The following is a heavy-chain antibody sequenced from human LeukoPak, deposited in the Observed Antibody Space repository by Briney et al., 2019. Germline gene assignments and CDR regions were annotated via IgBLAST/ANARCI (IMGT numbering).Heavy chain of an antibody. J-gene: IGHJ4*02. CDR3: AHTGGYGDSRLFDY. D-gene: IGHD4-17*01. Sequence: SETLSLTCTVSGGSISSSSYYWGWIRQPPGKGLEWIGSIYYSGSTYYSPSLKSRVTISVDTSKNQFSLKLSSVTAADTAVYYCAHTGGYGDSRLFDYWGQGTLVTVSS. CDR2: IYYSGST. V-gene: IGHV4-39*07. CDR1: GGSISSSSYY.